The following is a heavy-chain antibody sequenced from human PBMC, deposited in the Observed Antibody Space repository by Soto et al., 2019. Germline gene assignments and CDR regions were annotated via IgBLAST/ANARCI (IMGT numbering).Heavy chain of an antibody. CDR3: ARDTGRPGPYYFDYYYYGMDV. CDR1: GFTFSDHY. CDR2: TRNKANSYTT. D-gene: IGHD3-3*01. Sequence: PGGSLRLSCAASGFTFSDHYMDWVRQAPGKGLEWVGRTRNKANSYTTEYAASVKGRFTISRDDSKNSLYLQMNSLKTEDTAVYYCARDTGRPGPYYFDYYYYGMDVWGQGTTVTVS. J-gene: IGHJ6*02. V-gene: IGHV3-72*01.